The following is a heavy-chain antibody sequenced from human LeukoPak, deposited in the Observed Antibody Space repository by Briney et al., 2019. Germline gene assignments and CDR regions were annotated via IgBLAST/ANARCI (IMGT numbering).Heavy chain of an antibody. CDR2: IYYSGST. J-gene: IGHJ4*02. CDR3: ARGIQLLSPYPVFDY. Sequence: SSETLSLTCTVSGGSISSSSYYWGWIRQPPGKGLEWIGYIYYSGSTNYNPSLKSRVTISVDTSKNQFSLKLSSVTAADTAVYYCARGIQLLSPYPVFDYWGQGTLVTVSS. V-gene: IGHV4-61*05. D-gene: IGHD2-2*01. CDR1: GGSISSSSYY.